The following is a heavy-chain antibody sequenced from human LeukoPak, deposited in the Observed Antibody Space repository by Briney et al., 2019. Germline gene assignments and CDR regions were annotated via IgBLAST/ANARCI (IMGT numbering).Heavy chain of an antibody. CDR1: GFTFSSYA. Sequence: PGGSLRLSCAASGFTFSSYAMSWVRQAPGKGLEWVSAISGSGGSTYYADSVKGRFTISRDNSKNTLYLQMNSLRAEDTAVYYCAKLGSDSSGYWVFDYWGQGTLVTVSS. CDR2: ISGSGGST. J-gene: IGHJ4*02. CDR3: AKLGSDSSGYWVFDY. V-gene: IGHV3-23*01. D-gene: IGHD3-22*01.